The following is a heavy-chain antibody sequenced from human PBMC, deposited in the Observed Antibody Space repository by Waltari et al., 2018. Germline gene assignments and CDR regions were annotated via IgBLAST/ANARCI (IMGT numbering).Heavy chain of an antibody. CDR1: GGSFTGYY. CDR2: INHSGST. D-gene: IGHD1-26*01. V-gene: IGHV4-34*01. J-gene: IGHJ6*03. Sequence: VQLQQWGAGLLKPSETLSLTCAVYGGSFTGYYWRALPQPPGKGLEWIGEINHSGSTNYNPSLKSRVTISVDTSKNQFSLKLSSVTAADTAVYYCARGRKRDSGSYSTRGYYYMDVWGKGTTVTISS. CDR3: ARGRKRDSGSYSTRGYYYMDV.